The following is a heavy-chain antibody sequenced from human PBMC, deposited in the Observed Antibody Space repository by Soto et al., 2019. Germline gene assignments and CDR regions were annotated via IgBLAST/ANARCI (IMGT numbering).Heavy chain of an antibody. V-gene: IGHV1-69*01. CDR2: IIPIFGTA. Sequence: QVQLVQSGAEVKKPGSSVKVSCKASGGTFSSYAISWVRQAPGQGLEWMGGIIPIFGTANYAQKFQGRVTITADESTSTADMELSSLRSEDTAVYYCARSETTVTPYYYYYGMDVWGQGTTVTVSS. CDR3: ARSETTVTPYYYYYGMDV. D-gene: IGHD4-17*01. J-gene: IGHJ6*02. CDR1: GGTFSSYA.